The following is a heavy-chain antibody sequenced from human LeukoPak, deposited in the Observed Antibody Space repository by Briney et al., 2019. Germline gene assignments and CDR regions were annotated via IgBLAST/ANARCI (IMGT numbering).Heavy chain of an antibody. CDR3: AKDWVVPAPAHYYYYYMDV. CDR2: IKQDGSEK. CDR1: GFTFSSYA. Sequence: PGGSLRLSCAASGFTFSSYAMSWVRQAPGKGLEWVANIKQDGSEKYYADSVKGRFTISRDNAKNSLYLQMNSLRAEDTAVYYCAKDWVVPAPAHYYYYYMDVWGKGTTVTVSS. J-gene: IGHJ6*03. D-gene: IGHD2-2*01. V-gene: IGHV3-7*01.